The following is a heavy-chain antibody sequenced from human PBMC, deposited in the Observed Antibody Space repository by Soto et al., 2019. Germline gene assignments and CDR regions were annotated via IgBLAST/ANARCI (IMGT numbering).Heavy chain of an antibody. CDR3: AKDQSATLAEGDAFDI. CDR2: ISWNSYSI. V-gene: IGHV3-9*01. Sequence: EVQLVESGGGLVQPGRSLRLSCAASGFSFDDYAMHWVRQAPGKGLEWVSGISWNSYSIGYVDSVRGRFTTSRDNAKNSLYLQINSLRPEATAHYYCAKDQSATLAEGDAFDIWGLGTMVTVSS. CDR1: GFSFDDYA. J-gene: IGHJ3*02. D-gene: IGHD6-13*01.